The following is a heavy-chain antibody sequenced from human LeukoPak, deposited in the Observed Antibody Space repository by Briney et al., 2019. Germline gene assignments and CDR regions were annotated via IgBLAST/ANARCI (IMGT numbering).Heavy chain of an antibody. J-gene: IGHJ2*01. Sequence: SVKVSCKASGGTFSSYAISWVRQAPGQGLEWMGGIIPIFGTANYAQKFQGRVTITTDGSTSTAYMELSSLRSEDTAVYYCARDLATAAGDHSFDLWGRGTLVTVSS. CDR2: IIPIFGTA. D-gene: IGHD2-2*01. CDR1: GGTFSSYA. V-gene: IGHV1-69*05. CDR3: ARDLATAAGDHSFDL.